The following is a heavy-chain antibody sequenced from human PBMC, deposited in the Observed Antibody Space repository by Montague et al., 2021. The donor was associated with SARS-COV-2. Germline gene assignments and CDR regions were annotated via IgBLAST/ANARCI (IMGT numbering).Heavy chain of an antibody. V-gene: IGHV4-39*01. D-gene: IGHD4-17*01. CDR2: IYYSGST. CDR1: GGSIRTSSYY. Sequence: SETLSLTCTVSGGSIRTSSYYWGWIHQPPGKGLDWIGGIYYSGSTYYNPSLKGRVTISVDTSKNQFSLKLSSVTAADTAVYYCAMRGGALDAFDIWGQGTMVIVSS. J-gene: IGHJ3*02. CDR3: AMRGGALDAFDI.